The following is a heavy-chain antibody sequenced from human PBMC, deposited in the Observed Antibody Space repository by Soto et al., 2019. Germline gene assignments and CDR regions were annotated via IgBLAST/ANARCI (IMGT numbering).Heavy chain of an antibody. CDR1: GFTFSSYS. Sequence: PGGSLRLSCAASGFTFSSYSMNWVRKAPGKGLEWVSYISSSSSTIYYADSVKGRFTISRDNAKNSLYLQMNSLRAEDTAVYYCARDHVTIFGVSRTGFDPWGKGTLVPVSS. D-gene: IGHD3-3*01. CDR3: ARDHVTIFGVSRTGFDP. CDR2: ISSSSSTI. V-gene: IGHV3-48*01. J-gene: IGHJ5*02.